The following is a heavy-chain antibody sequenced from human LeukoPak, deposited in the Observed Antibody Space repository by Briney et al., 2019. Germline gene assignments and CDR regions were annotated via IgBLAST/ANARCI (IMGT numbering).Heavy chain of an antibody. J-gene: IGHJ4*02. CDR3: AKDGGLDRYGYNPLDY. D-gene: IGHD5-24*01. V-gene: IGHV3-9*01. CDR1: GFNFEDFA. Sequence: GGSLRLSCAASGFNFEDFAMHWVRQVPGKGLEWVSGISWNSGIIGSADSVQGRFIISRDNAKNSLYLQMNSLRPEDTALYYCAKDGGLDRYGYNPLDYRGQGTLVTVSS. CDR2: ISWNSGII.